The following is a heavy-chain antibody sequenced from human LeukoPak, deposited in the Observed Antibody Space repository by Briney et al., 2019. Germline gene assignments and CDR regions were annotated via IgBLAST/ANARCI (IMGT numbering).Heavy chain of an antibody. CDR3: ASIPILPGPTTPHTSYYMDV. CDR1: GFTFSSYA. V-gene: IGHV3-30*04. D-gene: IGHD1-1*01. J-gene: IGHJ6*03. Sequence: GGSLRLSCAASGFTFSSYAMHWVRQAPGKGLEWVAVISYDGSNKYYADSVKGRFTISRDNSKNTLYLQMNSLRAEDTAVYYCASIPILPGPTTPHTSYYMDVWGKGTTVTVSS. CDR2: ISYDGSNK.